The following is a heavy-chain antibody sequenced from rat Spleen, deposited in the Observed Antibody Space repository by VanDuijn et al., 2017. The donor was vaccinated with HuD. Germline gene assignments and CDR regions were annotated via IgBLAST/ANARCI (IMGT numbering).Heavy chain of an antibody. CDR3: ARTGYFDY. CDR1: GFTFSNYY. J-gene: IGHJ2*01. V-gene: IGHV5-25*01. CDR2: ISNGGGNT. Sequence: EVQLVESGGGLVQPGRSMKLSCAASGFTFSNYYMAWVRQAPTKGLEWVASISNGGGNTYYRDSVKGRFTISRDNAKSTLYLQMDSLRSEDTATYYCARTGYFDYWGQGVMVTVSS. D-gene: IGHD5-1*01.